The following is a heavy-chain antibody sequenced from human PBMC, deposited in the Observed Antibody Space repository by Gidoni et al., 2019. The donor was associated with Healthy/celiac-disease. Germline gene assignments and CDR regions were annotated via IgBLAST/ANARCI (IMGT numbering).Heavy chain of an antibody. CDR3: ARFLPYSGGPGSAFDI. J-gene: IGHJ3*02. V-gene: IGHV3-33*08. Sequence: QVQLVESGGGVVQPGRSLRLSCAASGFTFSSYGMHWVRQAPGKGLEWVAVIWYDGSNKYYADSVKGRFTISRDNSKNTLYLQMNSLRAEDTAVYYCARFLPYSGGPGSAFDIWGQGTMVTVSS. D-gene: IGHD3-10*01. CDR2: IWYDGSNK. CDR1: GFTFSSYG.